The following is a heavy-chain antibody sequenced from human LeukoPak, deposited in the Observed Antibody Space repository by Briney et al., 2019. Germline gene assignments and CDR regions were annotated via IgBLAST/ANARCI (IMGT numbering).Heavy chain of an antibody. J-gene: IGHJ4*02. CDR3: ARGVAVADHDY. D-gene: IGHD6-19*01. CDR2: ISAYNGNT. Sequence: ASVKVSCKSSGYTFTNYGISWVRQAPGQGLEWMGWISAYNGNTKYAQRLQGRVTVTTDTSTSTAYMELRSLRSDDTAVYYCARGVAVADHDYWGQGTLVTVSS. V-gene: IGHV1-18*01. CDR1: GYTFTNYG.